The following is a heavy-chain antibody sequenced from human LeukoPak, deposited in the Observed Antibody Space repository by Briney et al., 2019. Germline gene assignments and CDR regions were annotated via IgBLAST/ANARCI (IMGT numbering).Heavy chain of an antibody. Sequence: GRSLRLSCAASGFTFSSYDMHWVRQAPGKGLEWVAIIWYDGSNKYYADSVKGRFTISRDNSKNTLYLQMNSLRAEDTAVYYCARVRVRGVMVYYYGMDGWGKGSTVTVSS. CDR2: IWYDGSNK. D-gene: IGHD3-10*01. J-gene: IGHJ6*04. V-gene: IGHV3-33*01. CDR1: GFTFSSYD. CDR3: ARVRVRGVMVYYYGMDG.